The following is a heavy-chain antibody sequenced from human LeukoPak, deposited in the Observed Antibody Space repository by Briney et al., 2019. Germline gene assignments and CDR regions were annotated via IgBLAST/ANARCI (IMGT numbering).Heavy chain of an antibody. CDR2: ISSDGSNK. CDR3: DPHDSSSHS. Sequence: PGRSLRLSCAASGFTFSIYAMHWVRQAPGKGLEWVAFISSDGSNKYYADSVKGRFTISRDNSKNTLYLQMNSLRDEDTAVYYRDPHDSSSHSWGQGTLVTVSS. CDR1: GFTFSIYA. D-gene: IGHD6-6*01. J-gene: IGHJ4*02. V-gene: IGHV3-30-3*01.